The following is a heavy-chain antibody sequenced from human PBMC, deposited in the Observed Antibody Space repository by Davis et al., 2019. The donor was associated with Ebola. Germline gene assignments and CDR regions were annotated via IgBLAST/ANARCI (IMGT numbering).Heavy chain of an antibody. D-gene: IGHD3-10*01. CDR3: ASGALLSAQDY. J-gene: IGHJ4*02. V-gene: IGHV1-2*06. CDR1: GYTFISYY. CDR2: INPNSGGT. Sequence: AASVKVSCKASGYTFISYYMHWVRQAPGQGLEWMGRINPNSGGTNYAQKLQGRVTMTTDTSTSTAYMELRSLRSDDTAVYYCASGALLSAQDYWGQGTLVTVSS.